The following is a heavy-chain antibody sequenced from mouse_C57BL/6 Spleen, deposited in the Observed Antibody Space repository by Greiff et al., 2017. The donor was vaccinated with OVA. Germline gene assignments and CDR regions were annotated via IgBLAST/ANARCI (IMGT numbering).Heavy chain of an antibody. J-gene: IGHJ1*03. CDR2: IHPNSGST. CDR3: AREDYYGSSYEWYFDV. CDR1: GYTFTSYW. D-gene: IGHD1-1*01. V-gene: IGHV1-64*01. Sequence: VQLQQPGAELVKPGASVKLSCKASGYTFTSYWMHWVKQRPGQGLEWIGMIHPNSGSTNYNEKFKSKATLTVDKSSSTAYMQLSSLTSEDSAVYYCAREDYYGSSYEWYFDVWGTGTTVTVSS.